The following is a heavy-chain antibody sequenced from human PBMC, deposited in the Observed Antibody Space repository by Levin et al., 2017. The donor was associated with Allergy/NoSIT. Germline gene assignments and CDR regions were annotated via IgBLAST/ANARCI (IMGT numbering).Heavy chain of an antibody. CDR3: AKGEGGSYSTGLDY. CDR1: GFTFSTYA. CDR2: IGSGGGT. V-gene: IGHV3-23*01. D-gene: IGHD2-15*01. Sequence: GGSLRLSCAASGFTFSTYAMSWVRQAPGKGLEWVSSIGSGGGTSYAESVKGRFTISRDNSKNTLYLQMNSLRTEDTALYYCAKGEGGSYSTGLDYWGQGTLLTVSS. J-gene: IGHJ4*02.